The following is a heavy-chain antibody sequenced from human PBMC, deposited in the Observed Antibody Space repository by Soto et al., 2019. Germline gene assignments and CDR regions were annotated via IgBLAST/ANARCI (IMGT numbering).Heavy chain of an antibody. D-gene: IGHD2-15*01. J-gene: IGHJ4*02. CDR3: AKDGLGSCTGGTCYGSDY. CDR1: GFTFSSYV. CDR2: ISGSGASI. V-gene: IGHV3-23*01. Sequence: GGSLRLSCAASGFTFSSYVMSWVRQAPGKGLEWVSTISGSGASIYDAGSVKGRFTISRDNSKNTVYLQMNSLRAEDTAVYYCAKDGLGSCTGGTCYGSDYWGQGTLVTVSS.